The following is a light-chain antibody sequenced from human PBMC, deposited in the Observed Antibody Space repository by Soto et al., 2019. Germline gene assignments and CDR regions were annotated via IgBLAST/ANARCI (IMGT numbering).Light chain of an antibody. Sequence: QSALTQPASVSGSPGQSITISCTGTSSDIGHYDYVSWYQQHPGKAPKLMIYHVTYRPSGVSNRYSGSKPGNSASLTISGLQADDEADYYCCSLTTSHTYVFGRGTKVTVL. J-gene: IGLJ1*01. CDR1: SSDIGHYDY. CDR3: CSLTTSHTYV. V-gene: IGLV2-14*03. CDR2: HVT.